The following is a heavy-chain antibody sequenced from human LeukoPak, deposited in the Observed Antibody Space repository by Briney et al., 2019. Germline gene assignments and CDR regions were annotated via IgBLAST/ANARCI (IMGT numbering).Heavy chain of an antibody. V-gene: IGHV3-11*04. CDR2: ISSSGSTI. CDR3: ARVEYSSSWQIVYYFDY. CDR1: GYTFSDYF. Sequence: SCKASGYTFSDYFMSWIRQAPGKGLEWVSYISSSGSTIYYADSVKGRFTISRDNAKNSLYLQMNSLTAEDTAVYYCARVEYSSSWQIVYYFDYWGQGTLVTVSS. J-gene: IGHJ4*02. D-gene: IGHD6-13*01.